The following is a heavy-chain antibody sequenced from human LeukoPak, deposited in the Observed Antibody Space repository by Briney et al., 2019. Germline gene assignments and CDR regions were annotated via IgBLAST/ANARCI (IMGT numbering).Heavy chain of an antibody. Sequence: KPPETLSLTCTVSGGSVSSGSYYWSWIRQPPGKGLEWIGYIYYSGSTNYNPSLKSRVTISVDTSKNQFSLKLSSVTAADTAVYYCARWHYYGSGSYYTNWFDPWGQGTLVTVSS. J-gene: IGHJ5*02. CDR3: ARWHYYGSGSYYTNWFDP. D-gene: IGHD3-10*01. CDR2: IYYSGST. V-gene: IGHV4-61*01. CDR1: GGSVSSGSYY.